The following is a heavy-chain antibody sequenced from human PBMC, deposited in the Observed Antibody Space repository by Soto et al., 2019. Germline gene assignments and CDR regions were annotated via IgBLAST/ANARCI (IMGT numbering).Heavy chain of an antibody. V-gene: IGHV4-30-2*01. D-gene: IGHD3-10*01. CDR1: GGSISSGGYS. CDR3: ARSSDGSGSYSFDYFDY. Sequence: PSETLSLTCAVSGGSISSGGYSWSWIRQPPGKGLEWIGYTYHSGSTYYNPSLKSRVTISVDRSKNQFSLKLSSVTAADTAVYYCARSSDGSGSYSFDYFDYWGQGTLVTVSS. J-gene: IGHJ4*02. CDR2: TYHSGST.